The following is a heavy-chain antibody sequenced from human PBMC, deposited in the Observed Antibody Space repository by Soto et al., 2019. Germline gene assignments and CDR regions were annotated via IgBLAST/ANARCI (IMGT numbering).Heavy chain of an antibody. V-gene: IGHV1-8*02. CDR1: GYTLTSYD. J-gene: IGHJ6*02. Sequence: ASVKVSCKASGYTLTSYDINWVRQAAGQGPEWMGSVTPRNGDTAFAQKYQGRVTMTSNTSISTDYMELSKLRSDDTAVYYCARKPLAVGGLSYYGMDVWGQGTTVTVSS. CDR2: VTPRNGDT. D-gene: IGHD6-19*01. CDR3: ARKPLAVGGLSYYGMDV.